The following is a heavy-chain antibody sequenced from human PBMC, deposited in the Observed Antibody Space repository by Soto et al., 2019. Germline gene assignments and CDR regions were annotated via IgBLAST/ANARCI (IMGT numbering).Heavy chain of an antibody. CDR3: ARRIVVVVAATPFDAFDI. CDR2: IYHSGST. J-gene: IGHJ3*02. V-gene: IGHV4-4*02. D-gene: IGHD2-15*01. CDR1: SGSISSSNW. Sequence: QVQLQESGPGLVKPSGTLSLTCAVSSGSISSSNWWSWVRQPPGKGLGWIGEIYHSGSTNYNPSLKSRVTISVDKSTNQFSPKLSSVPAADTAVYYCARRIVVVVAATPFDAFDIWGQGTMVTVSS.